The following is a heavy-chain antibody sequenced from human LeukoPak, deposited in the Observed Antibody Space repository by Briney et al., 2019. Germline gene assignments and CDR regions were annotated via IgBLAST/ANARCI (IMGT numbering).Heavy chain of an antibody. V-gene: IGHV3-23*01. J-gene: IGHJ6*03. CDR3: AKGVEDSGIYYYYYMDV. D-gene: IGHD2-15*01. Sequence: GGSLRLSCAASGYTFSSYTFSTYAMSWVRQAPGKGLEWVSAVSGSGVSTYYADSVKGRFTISRDNSKNTLYLQMDGLRAEDTAVYYCAKGVEDSGIYYYYYMDVWGKGTTVTVSS. CDR2: VSGSGVST. CDR1: GYTFSSYTFSTYA.